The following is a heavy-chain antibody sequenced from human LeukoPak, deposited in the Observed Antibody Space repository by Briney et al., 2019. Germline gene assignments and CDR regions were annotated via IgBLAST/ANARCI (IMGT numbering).Heavy chain of an antibody. V-gene: IGHV4-38-2*02. CDR2: INHSGST. J-gene: IGHJ4*02. CDR1: GYSISSGYY. Sequence: PSETLSLTCTVSGYSISSGYYWSWIRQPPGKGLEWIGEINHSGSTNYNPSLKSRVTISVDTSKNQFSLKLSSVTAADTAVYYCARGRRITMIVVPRTPFDYWGQGTLVTVPS. D-gene: IGHD3-22*01. CDR3: ARGRRITMIVVPRTPFDY.